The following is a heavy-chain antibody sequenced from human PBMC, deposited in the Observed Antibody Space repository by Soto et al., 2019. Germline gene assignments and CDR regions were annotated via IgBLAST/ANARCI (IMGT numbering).Heavy chain of an antibody. D-gene: IGHD6-13*01. J-gene: IGHJ4*02. CDR1: GGTFSSYA. CDR3: ARDVYIGVGIAAAGTNSFDY. CDR2: IIPIFGTA. V-gene: IGHV1-69*01. Sequence: QVQLVQSGAEVKKPGSSVKVSCKASGGTFSSYAISWVRQAPGQGLEWMGGIIPIFGTANYAQKFQGRVTINADESTSTAYMELSSLRSEDTAVYYCARDVYIGVGIAAAGTNSFDYWGQGTLVTVSS.